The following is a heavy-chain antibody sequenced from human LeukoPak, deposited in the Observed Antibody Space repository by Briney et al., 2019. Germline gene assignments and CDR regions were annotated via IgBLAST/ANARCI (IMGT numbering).Heavy chain of an antibody. V-gene: IGHV3-23*01. Sequence: GGSLRLSCAASGITFSSYAMSWVRQAPGKGLEWVSGISGSGGSTYYADSVKGRFTLSRDNSINTVDLQMNSLRAEDTAVYYCVKEYHSRGFGAYFDYWGQGTLVTVSS. CDR2: ISGSGGST. CDR3: VKEYHSRGFGAYFDY. D-gene: IGHD3-3*01. J-gene: IGHJ4*02. CDR1: GITFSSYA.